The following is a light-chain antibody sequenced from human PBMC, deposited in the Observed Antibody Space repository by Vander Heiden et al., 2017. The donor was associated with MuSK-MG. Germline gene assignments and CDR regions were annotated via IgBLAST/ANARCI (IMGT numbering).Light chain of an antibody. CDR2: GAS. Sequence: ELVMTQSPATLSVSPGERATLSCRASQSVDNNLAWYQHKPGQAPRLLIYGASTRATGIPARFRGSGSGTEFTLTINSLQSEDLAGYDGLHYGTFGQATKLEI. V-gene: IGKV3-15*01. CDR1: QSVDNN. J-gene: IGKJ1*01. CDR3: LHYGT.